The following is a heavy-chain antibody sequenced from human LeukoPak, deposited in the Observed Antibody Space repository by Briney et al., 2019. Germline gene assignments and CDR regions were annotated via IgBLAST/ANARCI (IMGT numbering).Heavy chain of an antibody. CDR2: IYYSGST. CDR3: ARGHYYGSGSYFYYFDY. V-gene: IGHV4-39*07. CDR1: GGSISSSSYY. Sequence: SETLSLTCTVSGGSISSSSYYWGWIRQPPGKGLEWIGSIYYSGSTYYNPSLKSRVTISVDTSKNQFSLKLSSVTAADTAVYYCARGHYYGSGSYFYYFDYWGQGTLVTVSS. D-gene: IGHD3-10*01. J-gene: IGHJ4*02.